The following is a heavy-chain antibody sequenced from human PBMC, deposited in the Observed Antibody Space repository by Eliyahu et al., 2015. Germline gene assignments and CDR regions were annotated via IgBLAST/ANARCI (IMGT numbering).Heavy chain of an antibody. CDR2: ISGSGGST. Sequence: EVQLVESGGGLVQPGXSLRXSCAASGFTXSSXAXXWVRQAPGKGLEWVSAISGSGGSTYYADSVKGRFTISRDNSKNTLYLQMNSLRAEDTAVYYCAKAPPTPPFYGDYATTYFDYWGQGTLVTVSS. D-gene: IGHD4-17*01. CDR3: AKAPPTPPFYGDYATTYFDY. V-gene: IGHV3-23*04. CDR1: GFTXSSXA. J-gene: IGHJ4*02.